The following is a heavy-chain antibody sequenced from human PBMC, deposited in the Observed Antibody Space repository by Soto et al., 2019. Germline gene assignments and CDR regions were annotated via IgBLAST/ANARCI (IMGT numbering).Heavy chain of an antibody. CDR1: GYTFTSYG. CDR3: ERGRYGDY. Sequence: QVHLVQSGAELKKPGASGKVSCKGSGYTFTSYGITGVLLSPGQGLEWRGWISAHNGNTDYAKKLQGRDTVTRDTSTSTAYMELRSLRSDDTAVYYCERGRYGDYWGQGALVTVSS. CDR2: ISAHNGNT. D-gene: IGHD1-1*01. J-gene: IGHJ4*02. V-gene: IGHV1-18*01.